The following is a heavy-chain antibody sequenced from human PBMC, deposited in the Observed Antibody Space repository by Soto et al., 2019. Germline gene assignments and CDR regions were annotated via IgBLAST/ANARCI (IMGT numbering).Heavy chain of an antibody. CDR1: GYTFIHYY. Sequence: QVQLVQSGAEVKKPGASVKLSCKASGYTFIHYYIHWVRQALGQGLEWMGIFNPTSGSTNYAQKFQGRVTLNMDTSTRTVYMELSSLRFDATAVYYCARDLAAGDYWGQGTLVTVSS. CDR3: ARDLAAGDY. V-gene: IGHV1-46*01. D-gene: IGHD6-13*01. J-gene: IGHJ4*02. CDR2: FNPTSGST.